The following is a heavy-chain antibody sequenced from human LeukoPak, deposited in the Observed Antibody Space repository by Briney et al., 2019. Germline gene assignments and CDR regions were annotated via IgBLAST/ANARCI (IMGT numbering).Heavy chain of an antibody. V-gene: IGHV1-24*01. CDR3: ATAVDNSNRLKAAFDI. CDR1: GYTLTELS. CDR2: FDPEDGET. D-gene: IGHD1-20*01. J-gene: IGHJ3*02. Sequence: ASVKVSCKVSGYTLTELSMHWVRQAPGKGLEWMGGFDPEDGETIYAQKFQGRVTMTEDTSTDTAYMELSSLRSEDTAVYYCATAVDNSNRLKAAFDIWGQGTMVTVSS.